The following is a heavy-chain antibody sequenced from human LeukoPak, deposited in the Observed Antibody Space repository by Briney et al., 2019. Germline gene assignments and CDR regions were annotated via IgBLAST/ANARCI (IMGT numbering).Heavy chain of an antibody. CDR1: GGSISSSNW. CDR2: IYHSGST. CDR3: ARGTTVKSGNWFDP. V-gene: IGHV4-4*02. J-gene: IGHJ5*02. Sequence: SETLSLTCAVSGGSISSSNWWSWVRQPPGKGLEWIGEIYHSGSTNHNPSLKSRVTISVDKSKNQFSLKLSSVTAADTAVYYCARGTTVKSGNWFDPWGQGTLVTVSS. D-gene: IGHD4-17*01.